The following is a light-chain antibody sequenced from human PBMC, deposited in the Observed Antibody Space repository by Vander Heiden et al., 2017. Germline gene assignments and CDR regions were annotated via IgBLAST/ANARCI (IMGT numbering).Light chain of an antibody. V-gene: IGKV4-1*01. CDR3: QQYYSTLWT. J-gene: IGKJ1*01. CDR1: QSVLYSSNNKNY. CDR2: WAS. Sequence: DIVLTQSPASPAGSLGERATINCKSSQSVLYSSNNKNYLAWYQQKPGQPPKLLIYWASTRESGVPDRFSGSGSGTDFTLTISSLQAEDVAVYYCQQYYSTLWTFGQGTKVEIK.